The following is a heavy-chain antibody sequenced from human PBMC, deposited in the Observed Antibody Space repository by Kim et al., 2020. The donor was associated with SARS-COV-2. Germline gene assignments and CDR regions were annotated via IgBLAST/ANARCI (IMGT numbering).Heavy chain of an antibody. CDR3: AAGGDFWSGYYFDY. V-gene: IGHV1-58*01. J-gene: IGHJ4*02. D-gene: IGHD3-3*01. Sequence: AQKFQERVTITRDMSTSTAYMELSSLRSEDTAVYYCAAGGDFWSGYYFDYWGQGTLVTVSS.